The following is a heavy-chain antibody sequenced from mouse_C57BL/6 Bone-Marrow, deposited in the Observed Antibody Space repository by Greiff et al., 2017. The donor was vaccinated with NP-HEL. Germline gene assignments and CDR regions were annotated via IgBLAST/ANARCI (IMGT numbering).Heavy chain of an antibody. V-gene: IGHV14-4*01. J-gene: IGHJ1*03. CDR3: TTSCDYRATDWYFDV. CDR1: GFNITDDY. D-gene: IGHD2-4*01. CDR2: IDPETGDT. Sequence: VQLKQSGAELVRPGASVKLSCTASGFNITDDYMHWVKQRPEQGLEWIGWIDPETGDTAYASKFQGKAPITADTSSNTAYLQLSSLTSEDTAVYYCTTSCDYRATDWYFDVWGTGTTVTVSS.